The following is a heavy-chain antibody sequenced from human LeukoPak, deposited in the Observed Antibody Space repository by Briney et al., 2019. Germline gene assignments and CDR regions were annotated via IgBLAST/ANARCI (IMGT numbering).Heavy chain of an antibody. CDR2: IYYSGST. CDR3: ARVVTPPWYFDL. Sequence: SETLSLTCTVSGGSISSYYWSWIRQPPGKGLEWIGYIYYSGSTNYNPSLKGRVTISVDTSKNQFSLKLSSVTAADTAVYYCARVVTPPWYFDLWGRGTLVTVSS. V-gene: IGHV4-59*01. J-gene: IGHJ2*01. D-gene: IGHD5-18*01. CDR1: GGSISSYY.